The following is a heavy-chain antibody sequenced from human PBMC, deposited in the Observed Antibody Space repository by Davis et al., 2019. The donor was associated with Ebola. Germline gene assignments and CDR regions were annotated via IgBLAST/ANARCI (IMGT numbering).Heavy chain of an antibody. CDR2: INPNSGGT. D-gene: IGHD1-26*01. Sequence: AASVKVSCKASGYTFTGYYMHWVRQAPGQGLEWMGRINPNSGGTNYAQKFQGRVTMTRDTSISTAYMELSSLRSEDTAVYYCASLHPSGSYARTPGQGSYYGMDVWGQGTTVTVSS. CDR1: GYTFTGYY. CDR3: ASLHPSGSYARTPGQGSYYGMDV. J-gene: IGHJ6*02. V-gene: IGHV1-2*06.